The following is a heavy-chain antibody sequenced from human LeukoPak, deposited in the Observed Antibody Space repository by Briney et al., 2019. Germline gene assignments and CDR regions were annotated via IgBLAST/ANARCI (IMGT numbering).Heavy chain of an antibody. V-gene: IGHV1-2*02. Sequence: ASVKVSCKASGYTFTGYYMHWVRQAPGQGLEWMGWINPNSGGTNYAQKFQGRVTMTRDTSVSTAYMGLSRLRSDDTAVYYCARVKESGSYYGYFQHWGQGTLVTVSS. D-gene: IGHD1-26*01. J-gene: IGHJ1*01. CDR3: ARVKESGSYYGYFQH. CDR1: GYTFTGYY. CDR2: INPNSGGT.